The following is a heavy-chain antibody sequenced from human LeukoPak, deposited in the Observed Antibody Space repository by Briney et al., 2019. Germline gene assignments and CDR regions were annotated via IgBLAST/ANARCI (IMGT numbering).Heavy chain of an antibody. CDR2: VTPGNGAT. CDR1: GYTFKDYS. D-gene: IGHD3-3*01. J-gene: IGHJ6*03. CDR3: ARDGGSYDFWSGYSPYYYYYMDV. Sequence: ASAKVSCKASGYTFKDYSIHWVRQAPGQGLEWMGWVTPGNGATNYAQDFQGRVTMTKDTSISTVYMQLDRLTSDDTAVHYCARDGGSYDFWSGYSPYYYYYMDVWGKGTTVTVSS. V-gene: IGHV1-2*02.